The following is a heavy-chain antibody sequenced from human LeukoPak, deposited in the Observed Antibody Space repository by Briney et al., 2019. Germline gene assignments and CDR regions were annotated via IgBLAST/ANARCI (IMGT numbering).Heavy chain of an antibody. J-gene: IGHJ3*02. CDR3: ARGGPRAARRFSVWGVFDI. CDR2: IYYSGST. Sequence: SETLSLTCTVSGGSISSYYWSWIRQPPGKGLEWIGYIYYSGSTNYNPSLKSRVTISVDTSKNQFSLKLSSVTAADTAVYYCARGGPRAARRFSVWGVFDIGGQGKMVTVSS. D-gene: IGHD6-6*01. V-gene: IGHV4-59*01. CDR1: GGSISSYY.